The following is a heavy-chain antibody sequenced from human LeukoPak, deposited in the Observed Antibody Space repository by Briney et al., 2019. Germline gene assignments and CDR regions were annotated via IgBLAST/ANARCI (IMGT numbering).Heavy chain of an antibody. CDR2: IYTSGST. D-gene: IGHD2-2*01. V-gene: IGHV4-4*07. J-gene: IGHJ5*02. CDR1: GGSISSYY. CDR3: ARDYSQSYCSSTSCPEWWFDP. Sequence: SETLSLTCTVSGGSISSYYWSWIRRPAGKGLEWIGRIYTSGSTNYNPSLKSRVTMSVDTSKNQFSLKLSSVTAADTAVYYCARDYSQSYCSSTSCPEWWFDPWGQGTLVTVSS.